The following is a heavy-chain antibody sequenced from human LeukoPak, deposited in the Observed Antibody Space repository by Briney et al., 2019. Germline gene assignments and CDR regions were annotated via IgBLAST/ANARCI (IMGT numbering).Heavy chain of an antibody. CDR3: ARHSRDCSSTSCSWFDP. Sequence: GGSLRLSCAASGFTFSSSAMSWVRQAPGKGLEWMGRIDPSDSYTNYSPSFQGHVTISADKSISTAYLQWSSLKASDTAMYYCARHSRDCSSTSCSWFDPWGQGTLVTVSS. V-gene: IGHV5-10-1*01. CDR1: GFTFSSSA. D-gene: IGHD2-2*01. J-gene: IGHJ5*02. CDR2: IDPSDSYT.